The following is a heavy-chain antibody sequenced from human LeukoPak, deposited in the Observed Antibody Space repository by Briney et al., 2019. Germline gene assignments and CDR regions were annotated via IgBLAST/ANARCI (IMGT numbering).Heavy chain of an antibody. CDR1: GGSISSRSHS. V-gene: IGHV4-39*07. CDR2: IYHSGGT. D-gene: IGHD2-8*01. J-gene: IGHJ6*03. CDR3: ATNGYYCIDV. Sequence: SETLSLTCTVSGGSISSRSHSWGWIRQPPGKGLEWIGEIYHSGGTNYNPSLKSRITISVDKSQNQFSLKVNSLTAADTAVYYCATNGYYCIDVWGKGTTVTVSS.